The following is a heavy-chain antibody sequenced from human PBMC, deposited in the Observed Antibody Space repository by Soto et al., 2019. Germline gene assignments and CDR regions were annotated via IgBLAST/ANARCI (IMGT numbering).Heavy chain of an antibody. D-gene: IGHD3-10*01. J-gene: IGHJ4*02. V-gene: IGHV1-69*13. Sequence: SVKVSCKASGGTFSDSVTSWVRQAPGQGLEWMGGIVPIFGKANLAEKFQDRVTITADESTSTAYMKLSSLRSEDTAVYYCARGRGGSNYYFDYWGQGTLVTVSS. CDR3: ARGRGGSNYYFDY. CDR2: IVPIFGKA. CDR1: GGTFSDSV.